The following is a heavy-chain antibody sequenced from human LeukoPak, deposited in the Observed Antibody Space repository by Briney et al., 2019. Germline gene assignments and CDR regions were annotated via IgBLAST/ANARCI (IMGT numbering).Heavy chain of an antibody. V-gene: IGHV1-69*04. CDR2: IIPILGIA. Sequence: SVKVSCKASGGTFSSYAISWVRQAPGQGLEWMGRIIPILGIANYAQKFQGRVTITADKSTSKAYMELSSLRSEDTAVYYCARDTMGQRQLAEYYYYGMDVWGQGTTVTVSS. CDR1: GGTFSSYA. D-gene: IGHD5-24*01. J-gene: IGHJ6*02. CDR3: ARDTMGQRQLAEYYYYGMDV.